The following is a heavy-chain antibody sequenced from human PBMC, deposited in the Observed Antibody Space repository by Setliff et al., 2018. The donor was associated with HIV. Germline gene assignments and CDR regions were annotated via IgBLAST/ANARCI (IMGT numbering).Heavy chain of an antibody. J-gene: IGHJ4*02. V-gene: IGHV4-39*01. CDR2: VYYNWDT. CDR3: ARRLVVVAAEDHFDS. D-gene: IGHD2-15*01. Sequence: PSETLSLTCSVSGDSISNSAYFWGWIRQPSGKGLECIGSVYYNWDTYYNPSLTSRVTISVDTSNNQFSLKLTSVTAADTAAYYCARRLVVVAAEDHFDSWGQGALVTVSS. CDR1: GDSISNSAYF.